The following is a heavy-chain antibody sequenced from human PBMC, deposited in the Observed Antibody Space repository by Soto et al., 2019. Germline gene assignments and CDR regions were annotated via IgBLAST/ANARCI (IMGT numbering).Heavy chain of an antibody. J-gene: IGHJ3*02. D-gene: IGHD3-3*01. V-gene: IGHV4-31*03. CDR2: IYYSGST. CDR1: GGSISSGGYY. Sequence: SETLSLTCTVSGGSISSGGYYWSWIRQHPGKGLEWIGYIYYSGSTYYNPSLKGRVTISVDTSKNQFSLKLSSVTAADTAVYYCARALGQILIFGVVILDRAFDSRAQRTMVTGSS. CDR3: ARALGQILIFGVVILDRAFDS.